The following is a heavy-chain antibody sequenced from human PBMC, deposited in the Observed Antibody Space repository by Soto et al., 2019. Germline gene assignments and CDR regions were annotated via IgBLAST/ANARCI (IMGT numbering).Heavy chain of an antibody. D-gene: IGHD1-26*01. CDR2: LAPISGSP. CDR3: ARIGVGSRR. J-gene: IGHJ3*01. V-gene: IGHV1-69*18. CDR1: GDTFSHYV. Sequence: VQMVQSGAEVKEPGSSVKVSCTNSGDTFSHYVMSWVRQAPGQGLEWMGSLAPISGSPNYAERFEGRLTISADAGTSTMYMELRSLKYYDTAVYYCARIGVGSRRWGQGTMVTVSS.